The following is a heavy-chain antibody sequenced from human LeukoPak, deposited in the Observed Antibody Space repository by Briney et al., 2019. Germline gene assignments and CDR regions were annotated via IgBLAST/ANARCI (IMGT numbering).Heavy chain of an antibody. CDR1: GGTFSSYA. D-gene: IGHD2-15*01. CDR3: ARGDVVVVAAIRPYYYGMDV. CDR2: IIPIFGTA. Sequence: ASVKVSCKASGGTFSSYAISWVRQAPGQGLEWMGGIIPIFGTANYAQKCQGTVTITADEYTSTAYMELSSLRSEDTAVYYCARGDVVVVAAIRPYYYGMDVWGQGTTVTVSS. J-gene: IGHJ6*02. V-gene: IGHV1-69*13.